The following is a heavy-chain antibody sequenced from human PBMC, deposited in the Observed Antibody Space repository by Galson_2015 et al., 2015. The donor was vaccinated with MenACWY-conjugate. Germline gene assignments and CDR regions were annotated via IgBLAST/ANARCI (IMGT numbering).Heavy chain of an antibody. CDR2: IGTAGDT. D-gene: IGHD2-15*01. J-gene: IGHJ4*02. CDR3: ARGSGRFDY. V-gene: IGHV3-13*01. CDR1: GFTFSTYD. Sequence: SLRLSCAASGFTFSTYDMHWVRQATGKGLEWVSGIGTAGDTYYPGSVKGRFTISRENAENSLYLQMSSLRAEDTAVYYCARGSGRFDYWGQGTLVTVSS.